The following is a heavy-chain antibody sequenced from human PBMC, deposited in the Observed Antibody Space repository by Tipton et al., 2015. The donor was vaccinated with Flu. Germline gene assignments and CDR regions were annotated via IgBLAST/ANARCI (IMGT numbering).Heavy chain of an antibody. J-gene: IGHJ6*02. CDR3: ARDGFGYDGMDV. CDR2: IFRTGTT. CDR1: GDSISSDYY. V-gene: IGHV4-38-2*02. Sequence: TLSLTCTISGDSISSDYYWGWIRQPPGKGLEWIGNIFRTGTTYRNSSLKSRATISIDTSKNQFSLKLSSLTAADTAMYYCARDGFGYDGMDVWGQGTTVTVSS. D-gene: IGHD3-16*01.